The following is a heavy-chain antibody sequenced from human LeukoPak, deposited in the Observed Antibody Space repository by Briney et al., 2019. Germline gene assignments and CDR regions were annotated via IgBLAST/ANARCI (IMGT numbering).Heavy chain of an antibody. Sequence: GGSLRPSCAASGFTFSSYAMSWVRQAPGKGLEWVSAIRGSGGSTYYADSVKGRFTISRDNSKNTLYLQMNSLRAEDTAVYYCAKGRGVLRYFDWLLFAYWGQGTLVTVSS. CDR1: GFTFSSYA. CDR3: AKGRGVLRYFDWLLFAY. CDR2: IRGSGGST. D-gene: IGHD3-9*01. V-gene: IGHV3-23*01. J-gene: IGHJ4*02.